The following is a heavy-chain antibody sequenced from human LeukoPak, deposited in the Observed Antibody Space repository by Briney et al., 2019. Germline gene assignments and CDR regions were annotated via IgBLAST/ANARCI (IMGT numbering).Heavy chain of an antibody. D-gene: IGHD6-13*01. CDR2: IYYSGST. J-gene: IGHJ5*02. V-gene: IGHV4-39*01. CDR3: ASLRIAAADNWFRFDP. CDR1: GFTFSSYAMH. Sequence: GSLRLSCAASGFTFSSYAMHWVRQAPGKGLEWIGSIYYSGSTYYNPSLKSRVTISVDTSKNQFSLKLSSVTAADTAVYYCASLRIAAADNWFRFDPWGQGTLVTVSS.